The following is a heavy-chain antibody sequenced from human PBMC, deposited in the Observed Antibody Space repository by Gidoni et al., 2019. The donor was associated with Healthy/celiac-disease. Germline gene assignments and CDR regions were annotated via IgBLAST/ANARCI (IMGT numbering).Heavy chain of an antibody. J-gene: IGHJ4*02. CDR2: ISGSGGST. D-gene: IGHD5-12*01. CDR1: GFTFSSYA. CDR3: AKGTMATIRGGYFDY. Sequence: EVQLLESGGGLVQPGGSLRLSCAASGFTFSSYAMSWVRQAPGTGLEWVSAISGSGGSTYYADSVKGRFTISRDNSKNTLYLQMNSLRAEDTAVYYGAKGTMATIRGGYFDYWGQGTLVTVSP. V-gene: IGHV3-23*01.